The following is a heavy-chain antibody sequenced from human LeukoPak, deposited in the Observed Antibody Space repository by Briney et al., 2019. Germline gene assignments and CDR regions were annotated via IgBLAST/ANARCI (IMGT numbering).Heavy chain of an antibody. CDR1: GFTFSSYA. D-gene: IGHD5-24*01. CDR3: ARDGVATNDWQPDH. V-gene: IGHV3-23*01. Sequence: PGGSLRLSCAVSGFTFSSYAMTWVRQAPGKGLDWVSGIGGGSGSTYYSDSVKGRFTVSRDTSKSTLYLQMNSLRVEDTAVYYCARDGVATNDWQPDHWGQGTLVTVSS. CDR2: IGGGSGST. J-gene: IGHJ4*02.